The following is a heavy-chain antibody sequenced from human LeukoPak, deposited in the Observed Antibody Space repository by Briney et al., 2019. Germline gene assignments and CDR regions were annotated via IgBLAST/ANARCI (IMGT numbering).Heavy chain of an antibody. CDR1: GGSISSSNW. CDR3: ARDGFPEQWLSN. CDR2: IYHSGST. J-gene: IGHJ4*02. V-gene: IGHV4-4*02. D-gene: IGHD6-19*01. Sequence: PSETLSLTCAVSGGSISSSNWWSWVRPPPGKGLEWIGEIYHSGSTNYNPSLKSRVTISVDKSKNQFSLKLSSVTAADTAVYYCARDGFPEQWLSNWGQGTLVTVSS.